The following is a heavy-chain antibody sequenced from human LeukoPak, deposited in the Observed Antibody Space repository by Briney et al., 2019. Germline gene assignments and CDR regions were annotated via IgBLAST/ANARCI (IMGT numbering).Heavy chain of an antibody. V-gene: IGHV3-30*04. J-gene: IGHJ4*02. Sequence: GGSLRLSCAASGFTFSSYAMHWVRQAPGKGLEWVAVISYDGSNKYYADSVKGRFTISRDNSKNTLYLQMNSLRAEDTAVYYCAKGEYCSSTSCSGTYFDYWGQGTLVTVSS. CDR3: AKGEYCSSTSCSGTYFDY. CDR1: GFTFSSYA. D-gene: IGHD2-2*01. CDR2: ISYDGSNK.